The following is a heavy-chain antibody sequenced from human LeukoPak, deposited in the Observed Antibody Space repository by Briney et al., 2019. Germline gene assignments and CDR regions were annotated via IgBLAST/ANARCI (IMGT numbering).Heavy chain of an antibody. D-gene: IGHD2-15*01. CDR3: ASRQISGLDAFDI. CDR1: GGSISSGGYY. Sequence: PSQTLSLTCTVSGGSISSGGYYWSWIRQHPGKGLEWIGYIYYSGSTYYNPSLKSRVTISVVTSKNQFSLKLSSVTAADTAVYYCASRQISGLDAFDIWGQGTMVTVSS. J-gene: IGHJ3*02. V-gene: IGHV4-31*03. CDR2: IYYSGST.